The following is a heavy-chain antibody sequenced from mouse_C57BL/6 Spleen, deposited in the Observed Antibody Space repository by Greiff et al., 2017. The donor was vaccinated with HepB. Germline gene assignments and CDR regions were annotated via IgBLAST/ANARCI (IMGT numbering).Heavy chain of an antibody. CDR1: GYTFTSYG. V-gene: IGHV1-81*01. Sequence: VQLQQSGAELARPGASVKLSCKASGYTFTSYGISWVKQSTGQGLEWIGEIYPRSGNTYYNEKFKGKATLTADKSSSTAYMELRSLTSEDSAVYFCARDSSGRYAMDYWGQGTSVTVSS. CDR3: ARDSSGRYAMDY. D-gene: IGHD3-2*02. J-gene: IGHJ4*01. CDR2: IYPRSGNT.